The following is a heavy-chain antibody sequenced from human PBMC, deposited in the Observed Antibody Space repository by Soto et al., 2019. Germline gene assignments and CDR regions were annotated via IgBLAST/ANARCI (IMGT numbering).Heavy chain of an antibody. CDR2: IYYSGST. V-gene: IGHV4-39*01. Sequence: QLQLQESGPGLVKPSETLSLTCTVSGGSISSSSYYWGWIRQPPGKGLEWIGSIYYSGSTYYNPSLKSRVTISVDTSKNQFSLKLSSVTAADTAVYYCASHIVVVTAIPYYFDYWGQGTLVTVSS. CDR3: ASHIVVVTAIPYYFDY. CDR1: GGSISSSSYY. D-gene: IGHD2-21*02. J-gene: IGHJ4*02.